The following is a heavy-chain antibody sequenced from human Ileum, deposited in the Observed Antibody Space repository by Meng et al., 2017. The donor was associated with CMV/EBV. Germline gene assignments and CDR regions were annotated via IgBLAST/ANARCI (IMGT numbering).Heavy chain of an antibody. CDR3: ARKAQYGDYTQWFDP. D-gene: IGHD4-17*01. CDR2: MRGGNSDT. CDR1: GFTFRGYA. V-gene: IGHV3-23*01. J-gene: IGHJ5*02. Sequence: SGFTFRGYAMTWVRQDPGKGLEWVSTMRGGNSDTYYAESVKGRFTISRDNSKDILYLQMNNLRVEDTALYYCARKAQYGDYTQWFDPWGQGTLVTVSS.